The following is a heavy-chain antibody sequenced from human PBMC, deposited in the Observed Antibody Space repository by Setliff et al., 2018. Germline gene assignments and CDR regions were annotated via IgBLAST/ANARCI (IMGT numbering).Heavy chain of an antibody. CDR1: GYTFTSSG. J-gene: IGHJ4*02. CDR2: IIPIFGTA. D-gene: IGHD6-13*01. CDR3: ATGAAEFDY. Sequence: GASVKVSCKASGYTFTSSGISWVRQAPGQGLEWMGGIIPIFGTANYAQKFQGRVTITTDESTSTAYMELSSLRSEDTAVYYCATGAAEFDYWGQGTLVTVPQ. V-gene: IGHV1-69*05.